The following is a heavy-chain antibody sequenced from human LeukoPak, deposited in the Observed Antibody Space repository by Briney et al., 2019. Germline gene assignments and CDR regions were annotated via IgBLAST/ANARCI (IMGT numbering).Heavy chain of an antibody. D-gene: IGHD3-22*01. CDR1: GVTFSGYS. CDR3: AKDYYDSSGFDY. CDR2: IGSSSRSI. J-gene: IGHJ4*02. V-gene: IGHV3-21*01. Sequence: PGGSLRLSCVGSGVTFSGYSMNWVRQAPGEGLEWVSCIGSSSRSIYYADSVKGRFTISRDNAKNSLYLQMNSLRAEDTAVYYCAKDYYDSSGFDYWGQGTLVTVSS.